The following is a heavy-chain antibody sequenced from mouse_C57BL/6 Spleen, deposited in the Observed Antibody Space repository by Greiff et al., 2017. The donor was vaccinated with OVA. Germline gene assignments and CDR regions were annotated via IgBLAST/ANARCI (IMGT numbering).Heavy chain of an antibody. CDR2: IWRGGST. J-gene: IGHJ4*01. CDR1: GFSLTSYG. Sequence: VQRVESGPGLVQPSQSLSITCTVSGFSLTSYGVHWVRQSPGKGLEWLGVIWRGGSTDYNAAFMSRLSITKDNSKSQVFFKMNSLQADDTAIYYCAKKGYYYGSSYAMDYWGQGTSVTVSS. D-gene: IGHD1-1*01. V-gene: IGHV2-5*01. CDR3: AKKGYYYGSSYAMDY.